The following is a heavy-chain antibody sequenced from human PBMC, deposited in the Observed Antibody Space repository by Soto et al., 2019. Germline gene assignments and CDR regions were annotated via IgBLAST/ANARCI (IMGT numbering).Heavy chain of an antibody. D-gene: IGHD2-2*01. V-gene: IGHV1-8*01. CDR1: GYTFTSYD. Sequence: ASVKVSCKASGYTFTSYDINWVRQATGQGLEWMGWMNPNSGNTGYAQKFQGRVTMTRNTSISTAYMELSSLRSEDTAVYYCARWRGCSSTSCYYYYGMDVWGQGTTVTVSS. J-gene: IGHJ6*02. CDR2: MNPNSGNT. CDR3: ARWRGCSSTSCYYYYGMDV.